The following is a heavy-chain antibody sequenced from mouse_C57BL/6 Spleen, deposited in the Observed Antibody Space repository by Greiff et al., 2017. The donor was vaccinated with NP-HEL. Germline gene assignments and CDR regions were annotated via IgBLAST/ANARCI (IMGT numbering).Heavy chain of an antibody. J-gene: IGHJ4*01. D-gene: IGHD3-1*01. CDR3: ARGLSGAMDY. V-gene: IGHV1-26*01. CDR1: GYTFTDYY. CDR2: INPNNGGT. Sequence: VQLQQSGPELVKPGASVKISCKASGYTFTDYYMNWVKQSHGKSLEWIGDINPNNGGTSYNQKFKGKATLTVDKSSSTAYMELRSLTSEDSAVYYCARGLSGAMDYWGQGTSVTVSS.